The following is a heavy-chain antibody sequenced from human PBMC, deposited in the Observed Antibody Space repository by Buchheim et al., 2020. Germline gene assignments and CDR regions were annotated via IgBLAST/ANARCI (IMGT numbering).Heavy chain of an antibody. CDR1: GFIFNNAW. J-gene: IGHJ4*02. V-gene: IGHV3-15*01. CDR2: IQGRSTGGTI. Sequence: EVQLVESGGGLVKPGGSLRLSCAASGFIFNNAWMTWVRQAPGKGLEWVGRIQGRSTGGTIDYAAPVKGRFSISRDDSKNTLFLQMTSLKTEDTAVYYCTTVYSGRYYGYWGQGTL. CDR3: TTVYSGRYYGY. D-gene: IGHD1-26*01.